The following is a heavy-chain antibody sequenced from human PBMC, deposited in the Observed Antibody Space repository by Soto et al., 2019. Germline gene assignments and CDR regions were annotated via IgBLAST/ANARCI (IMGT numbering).Heavy chain of an antibody. V-gene: IGHV4-59*04. D-gene: IGHD6-6*01. CDR2: IYYDGNT. J-gene: IGHJ4*02. CDR3: ERSSIEPRFFMYPFAS. CDR1: GGSLSSHY. Sequence: PSETLSLTCVVSGGSLSSHYWGWIRQPPGKGLECIANIYYDGNTYYNPSLKSRVAISLDTSKNQFSLRLNSVTAADTAVYYSERSSIEPRFFMYPFASWGQGTLVTVSS.